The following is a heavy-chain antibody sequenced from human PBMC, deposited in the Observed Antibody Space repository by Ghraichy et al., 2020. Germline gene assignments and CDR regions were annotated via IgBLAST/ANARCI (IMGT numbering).Heavy chain of an antibody. V-gene: IGHV4-39*01. CDR3: ARVVHSGSFYDTFDI. D-gene: IGHD1-26*01. CDR2: VHYGGST. Sequence: SETLSLTCNLSGGSITSGCYYWGWIRQPPGKGLQWIGNVHYGGSTYHSPSLKGRVTISVDTSKNQFSLRLNSVTAADTAVYFCARVVHSGSFYDTFDIWGQGTMVTGSS. J-gene: IGHJ3*02. CDR1: GGSITSGCYY.